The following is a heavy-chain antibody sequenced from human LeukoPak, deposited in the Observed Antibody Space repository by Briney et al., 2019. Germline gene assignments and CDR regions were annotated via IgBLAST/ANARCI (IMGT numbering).Heavy chain of an antibody. CDR2: IYSGGST. V-gene: IGHV3-53*01. Sequence: GGSLRLSCVVSGVTVRTNYMSWVRQAPEKGLEWVSVIYSGGSTYYADSVKGRFTISRDNSKNTLYLQMNRLRAEDTAVYYCARGFYDILTGYSWQAFDVWGQGTMVTVSS. D-gene: IGHD3-9*01. CDR1: GVTVRTNY. CDR3: ARGFYDILTGYSWQAFDV. J-gene: IGHJ3*01.